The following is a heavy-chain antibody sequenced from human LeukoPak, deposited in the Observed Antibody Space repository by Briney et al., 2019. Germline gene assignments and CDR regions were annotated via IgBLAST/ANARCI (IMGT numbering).Heavy chain of an antibody. CDR1: GFTFSSYG. J-gene: IGHJ3*02. V-gene: IGHV3-21*01. Sequence: GGSLRLSCAASGFTFSSYGMSWVRQAPGKGLEWVSSISSSSSYIYYADSVKGRFTISRDNAIDSLYLEMNSLRVEDTAVYYCVRDGGFPGTTGTYEIWGQGTMVTVSS. D-gene: IGHD1-7*01. CDR2: ISSSSSYI. CDR3: VRDGGFPGTTGTYEI.